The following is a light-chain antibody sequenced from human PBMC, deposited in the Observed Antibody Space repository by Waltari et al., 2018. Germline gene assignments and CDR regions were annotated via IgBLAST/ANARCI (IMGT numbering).Light chain of an antibody. CDR2: EDT. V-gene: IGLV3-10*01. Sequence: SYESTQTPPVSVSTGPTARITCSGHELPRKYAYWFQQKSGQAHRLVIYEDTKRPSGIPERFSGSSSGTVATLTITGAQVDDEADYYCYSSDSTGLRVFGGGTTVVVL. J-gene: IGLJ1*01. CDR3: YSSDSTGLRV. CDR1: ELPRKY.